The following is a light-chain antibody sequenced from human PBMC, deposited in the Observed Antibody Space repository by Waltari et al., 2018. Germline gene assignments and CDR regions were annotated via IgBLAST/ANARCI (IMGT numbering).Light chain of an antibody. Sequence: QSALTQPASVSGSPGQAIIISCTGTGSDVGVYDYVSWYQKYPGKAPRLIIYDVYNRPSGVSKRFSGSKSDNTASLTISGLQAEDESVYYCSSYSSSGVVFGGGTKLTVL. J-gene: IGLJ2*01. V-gene: IGLV2-14*01. CDR1: GSDVGVYDY. CDR2: DVY. CDR3: SSYSSSGVV.